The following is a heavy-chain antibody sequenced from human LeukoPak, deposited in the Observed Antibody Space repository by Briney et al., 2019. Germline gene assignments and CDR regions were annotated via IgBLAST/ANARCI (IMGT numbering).Heavy chain of an antibody. CDR2: IYHSGST. D-gene: IGHD3-9*01. CDR1: GYSISSGYY. Sequence: SETLSLTCTVSGYSISSGYYWGWIRQPPGRGLEWIGSIYHSGSTYYNPSLKSRVTISVDTSKNQFSLKLSSVTAADTAVYYCARDGNDILTGYYNVDYWGQGTLATVSS. CDR3: ARDGNDILTGYYNVDY. J-gene: IGHJ4*02. V-gene: IGHV4-38-2*02.